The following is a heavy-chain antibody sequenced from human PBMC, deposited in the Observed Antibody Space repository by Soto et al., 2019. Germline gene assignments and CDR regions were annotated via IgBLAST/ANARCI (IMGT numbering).Heavy chain of an antibody. Sequence: QVQLVQSGAEVKKPGASVKVSCKASGYTFTSYAMHWVRQAPGQRLEWMGWINAGNGNTKYSQKFQGRVTITGDTSASTAYMELSSLRSEDTAVYYCARGRITIFGVVIMSWFDPWGQGTLVTVSS. CDR2: INAGNGNT. J-gene: IGHJ5*02. V-gene: IGHV1-3*01. D-gene: IGHD3-3*01. CDR3: ARGRITIFGVVIMSWFDP. CDR1: GYTFTSYA.